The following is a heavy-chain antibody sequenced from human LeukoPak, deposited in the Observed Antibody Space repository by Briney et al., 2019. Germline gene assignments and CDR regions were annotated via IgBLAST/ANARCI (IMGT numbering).Heavy chain of an antibody. CDR3: ARGSVGSSSWYEEAFDI. V-gene: IGHV3-21*01. CDR1: GFTVSSNY. CDR2: ISSSSSYI. Sequence: GGSLRLSCAASGFTVSSNYMSWVRQAPGKGLEWVSSISSSSSYIYYADSVKGRFTISRDNAKNSLYLQMNSLRAEDTAVYYCARGSVGSSSWYEEAFDIWGQGTMVTVSS. J-gene: IGHJ3*02. D-gene: IGHD6-13*01.